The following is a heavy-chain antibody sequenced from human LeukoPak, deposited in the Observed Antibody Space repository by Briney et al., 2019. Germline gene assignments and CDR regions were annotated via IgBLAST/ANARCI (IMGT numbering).Heavy chain of an antibody. CDR2: IIPIFGTA. V-gene: IGHV1-69*05. CDR3: ARGKPTFGVVITLDY. D-gene: IGHD3-3*01. Sequence: ASVKVSCKASGGTFSSYAISWVRQAPGQGLEWMGGIIPIFGTANYAQKFQGRVTITTDESTSTAYMELSSLRSEDTAVYYCARGKPTFGVVITLDYWGQGTLVTVSS. J-gene: IGHJ4*02. CDR1: GGTFSSYA.